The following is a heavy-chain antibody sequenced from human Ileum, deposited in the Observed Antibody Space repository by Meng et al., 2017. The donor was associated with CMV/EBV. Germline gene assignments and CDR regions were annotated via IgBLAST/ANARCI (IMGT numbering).Heavy chain of an antibody. D-gene: IGHD1-26*01. CDR1: GFTFSSYW. J-gene: IGHJ4*02. V-gene: IGHV3-74*01. Sequence: SCAASGFTFSSYWTHWVRQAPGEGLVWVSRINYDGSDITYADSVKGRFTISRDNAKNTLFLQMNSLRAEDTAVYYCARGGSYYYFDYWGQGALVTVSS. CDR3: ARGGSYYYFDY. CDR2: INYDGSDI.